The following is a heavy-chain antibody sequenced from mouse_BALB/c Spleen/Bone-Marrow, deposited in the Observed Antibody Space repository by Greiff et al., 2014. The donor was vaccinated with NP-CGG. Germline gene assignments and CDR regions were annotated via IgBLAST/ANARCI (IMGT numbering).Heavy chain of an antibody. D-gene: IGHD2-3*01. CDR1: GFTFSDFY. Sequence: EVMLVESGGGLVQPGGSLRLSCATSGFTFSDFYMEWVRQPPGKRLEWIAASRNKANEYTTEYSASVKGRFIVSRDTSQNILYLQMNALRAEDTAIYYCARDPRWLLAMDYWGQGTSVTVSS. CDR2: SRNKANEYTT. V-gene: IGHV7-1*02. CDR3: ARDPRWLLAMDY. J-gene: IGHJ4*01.